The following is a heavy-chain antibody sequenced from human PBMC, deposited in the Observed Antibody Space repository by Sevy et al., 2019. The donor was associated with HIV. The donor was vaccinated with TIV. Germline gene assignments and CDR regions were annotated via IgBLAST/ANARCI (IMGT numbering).Heavy chain of an antibody. D-gene: IGHD5-18*01. CDR2: IYSDGTT. Sequence: GGSLRLSCAASGFTVSSNYMTWARQVPGKGLEGVSVIYSDGTTYHADSVKDRFTISRDNSKNTLYLQMNSLRAEDTAVYYCARGKSGYGYALNYWGQGTLGTVSS. CDR1: GFTVSSNY. CDR3: ARGKSGYGYALNY. V-gene: IGHV3-66*01. J-gene: IGHJ4*02.